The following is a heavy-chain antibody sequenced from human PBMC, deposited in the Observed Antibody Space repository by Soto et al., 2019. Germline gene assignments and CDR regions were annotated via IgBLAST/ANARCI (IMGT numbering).Heavy chain of an antibody. D-gene: IGHD3-22*01. CDR2: ISGSGGST. J-gene: IGHJ6*01. CDR3: AKDPTRDYYDSIGYYYSGHYYGMDV. CDR1: GFTFSSYA. Sequence: LRLSCAASGFTFSSYAMSWVRQAPGKGLEWVSAISGSGGSTYYADSVKGRFAISRDNSKNTLYLQMNSLRAEDTAVYYCAKDPTRDYYDSIGYYYSGHYYGMDVWGQGTTVTGSS. V-gene: IGHV3-23*01.